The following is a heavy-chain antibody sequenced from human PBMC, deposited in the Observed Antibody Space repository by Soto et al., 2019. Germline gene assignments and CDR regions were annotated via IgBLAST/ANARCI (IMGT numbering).Heavy chain of an antibody. CDR1: GGSISSGGYS. CDR3: AGGMTTVTTRDY. CDR2: IYHSGST. D-gene: IGHD4-4*01. V-gene: IGHV4-30-2*01. J-gene: IGHJ4*02. Sequence: QLQLQESGSELVKPSQTLSLTCAVSGGSISSGGYSWSWIRQPPGKGLEWIGYIYHSGSTYYNPSLKSRITISIDRSKTQLSLKLSSVTAADTAVYYCAGGMTTVTTRDYWGQGTLVTVSS.